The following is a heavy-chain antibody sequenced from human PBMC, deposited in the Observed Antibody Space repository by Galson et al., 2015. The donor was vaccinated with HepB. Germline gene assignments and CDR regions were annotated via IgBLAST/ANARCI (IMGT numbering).Heavy chain of an antibody. CDR1: GFTFHDFA. J-gene: IGHJ5*01. V-gene: IGHV3-9*01. CDR2: ISWNSDTI. D-gene: IGHD6-13*01. CDR3: VKSTGPWAAAGRLDF. Sequence: SLRLSCAASGFTFHDFAMHWVRQAPGKGLEWVSGISWNSDTIGYADSVKGRFTTSRDNAKSSLFLQMNGLNAEDTALYYCVKSTGPWAAAGRLDFWGHGTLVTVSS.